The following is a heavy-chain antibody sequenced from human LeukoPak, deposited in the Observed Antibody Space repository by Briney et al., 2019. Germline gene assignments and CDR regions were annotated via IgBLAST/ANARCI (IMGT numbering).Heavy chain of an antibody. Sequence: SETLSLTCTVIGGSISGYFGRWSRPPAGKGPELVGRSHDNGNTNRNPSLKSRVTMALDMSGNQVSLKLTSVTAADTAVYYCARASSGCGGTCPSDHWGPGTLVTVSS. CDR1: GGSISGYF. CDR3: ARASSGCGGTCPSDH. D-gene: IGHD2-15*01. V-gene: IGHV4-4*07. CDR2: SHDNGNT. J-gene: IGHJ4*02.